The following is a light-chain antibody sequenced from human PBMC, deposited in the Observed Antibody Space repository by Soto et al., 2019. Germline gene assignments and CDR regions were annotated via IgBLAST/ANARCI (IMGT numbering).Light chain of an antibody. V-gene: IGKV1-39*01. CDR1: QSISSY. J-gene: IGKJ5*01. CDR3: QQSFTTPIT. CDR2: AAS. Sequence: DIQMTQSPSSLSASVGDRVIITCRASQSISSYLNWYQQKPGKAPNLLISAASGLQSGVPSRFSGSGSGTDFTLTISSLQPEDFATYYCQQSFTTPITFAQGTRLEIK.